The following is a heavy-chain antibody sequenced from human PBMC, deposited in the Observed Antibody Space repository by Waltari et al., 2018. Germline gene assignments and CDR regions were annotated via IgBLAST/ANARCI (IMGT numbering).Heavy chain of an antibody. J-gene: IGHJ1*01. D-gene: IGHD2-21*01. V-gene: IGHV1-2*06. CDR2: INPNSGCT. Sequence: QVQLVQSGAEVKKPGASVKVSCKASGYTFTGYYIQWVRQAPGQGLEWMGRINPNSGCTNYAQKFQGRVTMTRDTSISTAYMELSRLRSDDTAVYYCARDDCGGDCPAEYFQHWGQGTLVTVSS. CDR3: ARDDCGGDCPAEYFQH. CDR1: GYTFTGYY.